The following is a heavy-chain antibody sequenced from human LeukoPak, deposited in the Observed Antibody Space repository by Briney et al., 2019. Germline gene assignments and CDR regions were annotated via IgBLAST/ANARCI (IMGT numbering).Heavy chain of an antibody. CDR1: GLTFSSYS. V-gene: IGHV3-48*02. Sequence: GGSLRLSCAASGLTFSSYSMNWVRQAPGKGLEWVSYISSSSSTIFYADSVKGRFTISRDNANNSLYLQMNSLRDEDTAVYYCARGIYGSGTYYPYNYWGQGTLVTVSS. CDR3: ARGIYGSGTYYPYNY. CDR2: ISSSSSTI. J-gene: IGHJ4*02. D-gene: IGHD3-10*01.